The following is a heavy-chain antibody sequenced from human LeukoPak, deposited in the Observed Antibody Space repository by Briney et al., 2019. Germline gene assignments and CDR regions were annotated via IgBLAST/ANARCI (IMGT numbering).Heavy chain of an antibody. CDR2: ISAYNGNT. D-gene: IGHD2-2*01. J-gene: IGHJ4*02. Sequence: ASVKVSCKASGYTFISYGISWVRQAPGQGLEWMGWISAYNGNTNYAQKLQGRVTMTTDTSTSTAYMELRSLRSDDTAVYYCARDTASRIVVVPRSDYWGQGTLVTVSS. CDR1: GYTFISYG. V-gene: IGHV1-18*01. CDR3: ARDTASRIVVVPRSDY.